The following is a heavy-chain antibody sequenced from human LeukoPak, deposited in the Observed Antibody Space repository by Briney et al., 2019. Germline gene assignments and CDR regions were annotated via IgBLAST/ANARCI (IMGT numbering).Heavy chain of an antibody. CDR3: ARERLLSAAGYFDH. CDR2: INRDESEK. CDR1: EFVFYDYL. D-gene: IGHD6-25*01. Sequence: GWSLRVSCVSSEFVFYDYLMAWVRQAPGRGRAGVANINRDESEKYYVDSVKGRFTISRDNAKNSLYLQMNSLTAEDTAVYYCARERLLSAAGYFDHWGQGALVTVSS. J-gene: IGHJ4*02. V-gene: IGHV3-7*01.